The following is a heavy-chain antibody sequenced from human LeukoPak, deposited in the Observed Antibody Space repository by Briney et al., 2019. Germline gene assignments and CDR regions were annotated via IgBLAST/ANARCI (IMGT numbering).Heavy chain of an antibody. V-gene: IGHV3-7*01. CDR3: ARVHILTGYYNSYYYYGMDV. CDR1: GFTFSSYW. CDR2: IKQDGSEK. D-gene: IGHD3-9*01. Sequence: GGSLRLSCAASGFTFSSYWMSWVRQAPGKGLEWVANIKQDGSEKYYVDSVKGRFTISRDNAKNSLYLQMNSLRAEDTAVYYCARVHILTGYYNSYYYYGMDVWGQGTTVTLSS. J-gene: IGHJ6*02.